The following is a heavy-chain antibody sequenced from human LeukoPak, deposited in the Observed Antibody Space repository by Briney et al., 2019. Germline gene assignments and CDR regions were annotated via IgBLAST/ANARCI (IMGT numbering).Heavy chain of an antibody. CDR2: VSYDGTET. D-gene: IGHD4-17*01. CDR3: SQPGSIYSTVTPFEY. CDR1: GYSFSTYG. V-gene: IGHV3-33*05. Sequence: PGRSLRLSCVVSGYSFSTYGMHWVRQAPGKGLEWVGVVSYDGTETYYGDSVRGRFTIARDNTRTTVYLQLNRMRMLRTDVSACSQPGSIYSTVTPFEYWGQGTLVTVTS. J-gene: IGHJ4*02.